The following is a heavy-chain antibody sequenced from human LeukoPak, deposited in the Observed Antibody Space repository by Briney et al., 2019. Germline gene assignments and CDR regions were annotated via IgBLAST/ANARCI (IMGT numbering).Heavy chain of an antibody. D-gene: IGHD3-22*01. J-gene: IGHJ4*02. CDR2: IYSSGST. CDR1: GGSIISYN. CDR3: ARSKAYYDSSGYANDC. V-gene: IGHV4-4*07. Sequence: PSETLSLTCTVSGGSIISYNCSWIRQPAGKGLEWIGRIYSSGSTNYDPSLKSRVTMSVDTSKNQFSLKLSSVTAADTAVYYCARSKAYYDSSGYANDCWGQGTLVTVSS.